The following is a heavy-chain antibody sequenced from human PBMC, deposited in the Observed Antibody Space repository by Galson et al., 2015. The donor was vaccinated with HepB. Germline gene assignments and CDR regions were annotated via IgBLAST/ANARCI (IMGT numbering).Heavy chain of an antibody. Sequence: PALVKPTQPLTLTCTFSGFSLSTSGMCVSWIRPPPGKALEWLALVDWDDDKYYSTSLKTRLTIPKDTSKNQVVLTMTNMDPVDTATYYCARGRTGGSWFDPWGQGTLVTVSS. D-gene: IGHD3-10*01. CDR2: VDWDDDK. J-gene: IGHJ5*02. V-gene: IGHV2-70*01. CDR3: ARGRTGGSWFDP. CDR1: GFSLSTSGMC.